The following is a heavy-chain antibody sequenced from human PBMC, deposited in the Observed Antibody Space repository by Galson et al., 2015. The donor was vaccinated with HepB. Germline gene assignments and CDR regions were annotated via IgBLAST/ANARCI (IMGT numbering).Heavy chain of an antibody. CDR3: ARGYGDFHYFDY. D-gene: IGHD4-17*01. CDR2: ILYDGSNK. J-gene: IGHJ4*02. CDR1: GFTFSSYA. V-gene: IGHV3-30-3*01. Sequence: SLRLSCAASGFTFSSYAMHWVRQAPGKGLEWVAVILYDGSNKYHADSVKGRFTISRDNSKNTLYLQMSSLRAEDTAVYYCARGYGDFHYFDYWGQGTQAVVSS.